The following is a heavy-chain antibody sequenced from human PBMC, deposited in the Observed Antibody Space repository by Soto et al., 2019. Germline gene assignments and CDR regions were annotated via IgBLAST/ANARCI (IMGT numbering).Heavy chain of an antibody. Sequence: QVQLVESGGGVVQPGRSLRLSCAASGFTFSSYGMHWVRQAPGKGLEWVAVISDDGSNKYYADSVKGRFTISRDNSKNTLYLQMNSLRAEDTAVYYCAKVVVVAATPFGAFDIWGQGTMVTVSS. J-gene: IGHJ3*02. CDR2: ISDDGSNK. CDR1: GFTFSSYG. V-gene: IGHV3-30*18. CDR3: AKVVVVAATPFGAFDI. D-gene: IGHD2-15*01.